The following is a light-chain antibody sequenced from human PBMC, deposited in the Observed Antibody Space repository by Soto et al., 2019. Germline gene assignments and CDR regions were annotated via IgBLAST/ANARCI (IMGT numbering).Light chain of an antibody. Sequence: QSVLTQPPSVSGSPGQSVTISCTGTSSDFNNYDRVSWYQRPPGKAPKLMIYDVNNRPSGVSNRFSGSKSGNTASLTISGLQAEDEADYYCSSFTISRNTVIFGGGTQLTV. CDR2: DVN. CDR1: SSDFNNYDR. J-gene: IGLJ2*01. CDR3: SSFTISRNTVI. V-gene: IGLV2-18*02.